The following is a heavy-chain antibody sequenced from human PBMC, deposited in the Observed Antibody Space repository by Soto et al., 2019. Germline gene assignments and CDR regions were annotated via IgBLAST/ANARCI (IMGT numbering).Heavy chain of an antibody. Sequence: SSVKVSCKAAGDNFSSYAISWVRQAPGQGLEWMGGIIPIFGTANYAQKFQGRVTITADESTSTAYMELSSLRTEDTAVYYCARQVLRYFVWQTRDYYYYGMDVWGQGTTVTVSS. CDR1: GDNFSSYA. CDR3: ARQVLRYFVWQTRDYYYYGMDV. V-gene: IGHV1-69*01. J-gene: IGHJ6*02. D-gene: IGHD3-9*01. CDR2: IIPIFGTA.